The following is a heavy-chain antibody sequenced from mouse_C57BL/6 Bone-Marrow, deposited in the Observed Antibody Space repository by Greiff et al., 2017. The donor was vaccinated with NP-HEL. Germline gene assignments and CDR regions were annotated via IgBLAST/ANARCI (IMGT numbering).Heavy chain of an antibody. V-gene: IGHV1-20*01. Sequence: EVQRVESGPELVKPGDSVKISCKASGYSFTGYFMNWVMQSHGKSLEWIGRINPYNGDTFYNQKFKGKATLTVDKSSSTAHMELRSLTSEDSAVYYCARLRGVPYAMDYWGQGTSVTVSS. J-gene: IGHJ4*01. CDR2: INPYNGDT. CDR1: GYSFTGYF. CDR3: ARLRGVPYAMDY.